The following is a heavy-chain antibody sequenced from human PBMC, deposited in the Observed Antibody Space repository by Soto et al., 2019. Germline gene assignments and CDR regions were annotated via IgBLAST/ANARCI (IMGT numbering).Heavy chain of an antibody. CDR2: ISGTMGSVRDP. CDR1: GFTFSTYT. D-gene: IGHD2-8*01. CDR3: AKARCTSSTCYVPDS. V-gene: IGHV3-23*01. Sequence: EVQLLESGGGLQPGGSLRLSCVASGFTFSTYTMSWFRRAPGKGLEWVSVISGTMGSVRDPYYAVSVQGRFTISRDDFKSTLYLQMNSLRAEDTAIYYCAKARCTSSTCYVPDSWGQGTLVTVSS. J-gene: IGHJ5*01.